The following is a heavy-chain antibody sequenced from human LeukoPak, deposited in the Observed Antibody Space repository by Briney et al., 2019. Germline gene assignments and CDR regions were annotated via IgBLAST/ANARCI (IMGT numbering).Heavy chain of an antibody. Sequence: GASLRLSCAASGFTFSNYAMSWVRQAPGKGLEWVSAIIGGGSGIYYADSMKSRFTISRDNSKNTLYLQINGLRAEDTAVYYCAKWGDYDVLTGYYVSDYWGQGTLVTVSS. CDR3: AKWGDYDVLTGYYVSDY. V-gene: IGHV3-23*01. CDR1: GFTFSNYA. J-gene: IGHJ4*02. CDR2: IIGGGSGI. D-gene: IGHD3-9*01.